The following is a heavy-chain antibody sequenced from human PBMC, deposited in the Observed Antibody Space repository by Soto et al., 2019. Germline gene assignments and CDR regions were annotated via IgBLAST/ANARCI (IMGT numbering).Heavy chain of an antibody. Sequence: GGSLRLSCAASGFTFSSYSMNWVRQAPGKGLEWVSSISSSSSYIYYADSVKGRFTISRDNAKNSLYLQMNSLRAEDPAVYYCARHDSSGYKAFDIWGQGTMVTVSS. CDR2: ISSSSSYI. CDR3: ARHDSSGYKAFDI. D-gene: IGHD3-22*01. J-gene: IGHJ3*02. CDR1: GFTFSSYS. V-gene: IGHV3-21*01.